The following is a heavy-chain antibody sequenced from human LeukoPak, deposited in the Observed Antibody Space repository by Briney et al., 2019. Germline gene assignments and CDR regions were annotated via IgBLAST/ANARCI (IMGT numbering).Heavy chain of an antibody. J-gene: IGHJ3*02. CDR1: GGSISSGDYY. V-gene: IGHV4-30-4*01. Sequence: SETLSLTCTVSGGSISSGDYYWSWIRQPPGKGLEWIGYIYYSGSTYYNPSLKSRVTISVDTSKNQFSLKLSSVTAADTAVYYCARVPGRDYYDSHDAFDIWGQGTMVTVSS. CDR2: IYYSGST. D-gene: IGHD3-22*01. CDR3: ARVPGRDYYDSHDAFDI.